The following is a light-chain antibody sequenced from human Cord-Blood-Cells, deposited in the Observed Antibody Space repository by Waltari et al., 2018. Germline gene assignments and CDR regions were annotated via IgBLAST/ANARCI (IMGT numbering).Light chain of an antibody. V-gene: IGLV2-14*03. CDR1: SSDVGGYNY. CDR2: DVS. Sequence: QSALTQPASVSGSPGQSITISCTGTSSDVGGYNYVSWYQQHPGQAPKLMIYDVSNRPSGVSNRCSGPKSGNTASLTISGLQAEDEADYYCSSYTSSSTQVFGGGTKLTVL. J-gene: IGLJ2*01. CDR3: SSYTSSSTQV.